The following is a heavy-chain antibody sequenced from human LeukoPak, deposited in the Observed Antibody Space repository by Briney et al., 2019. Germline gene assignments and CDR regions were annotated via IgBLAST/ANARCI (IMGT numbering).Heavy chain of an antibody. CDR2: ISYDGSNK. Sequence: PGGSLRLSCAASGFTFSSYAMHWVRQAPGKGLEWVAVISYDGSNKYYADSVKGRFTISRDNSKNTLYLQMNSLRAEDTAVYYCARSPGGMSSSVFDYWGQGTLVTVSS. CDR1: GFTFSSYA. CDR3: ARSPGGMSSSVFDY. D-gene: IGHD6-6*01. J-gene: IGHJ4*02. V-gene: IGHV3-30-3*01.